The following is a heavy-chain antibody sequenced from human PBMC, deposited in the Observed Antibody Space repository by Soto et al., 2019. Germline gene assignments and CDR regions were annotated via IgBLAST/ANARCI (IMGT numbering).Heavy chain of an antibody. CDR2: FYSSGSI. CDR3: ARMYSSGSGWFHP. Sequence: QILLKESGPGLVKPSQTLSLTCSVSGYSITAGGYYWSWIRQHPGKGLDWIGSFYSSGSIIYNPSLKSRVSIAGDTSRNQFSMTLTSVTAADTALYYCARMYSSGSGWFHPWGQGTLVTVSS. V-gene: IGHV4-31*03. D-gene: IGHD3-22*01. CDR1: GYSITAGGYY. J-gene: IGHJ5*02.